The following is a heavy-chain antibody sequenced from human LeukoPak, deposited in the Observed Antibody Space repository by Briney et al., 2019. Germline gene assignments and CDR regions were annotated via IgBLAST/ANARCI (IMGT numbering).Heavy chain of an antibody. CDR3: ARGSRSYAYETSSYRGSYFDY. Sequence: SETLSLTCAVYGGSFSDYYWNWVRQPPGKGLEWIGEIHHSGSTDYSPSLRSRGTLSIDTSNNQFSLRLRSLTAAETAVYYCARGSRSYAYETSSYRGSYFDYWGQGALVTVSS. J-gene: IGHJ4*02. V-gene: IGHV4-34*01. CDR2: IHHSGST. CDR1: GGSFSDYY. D-gene: IGHD3-22*01.